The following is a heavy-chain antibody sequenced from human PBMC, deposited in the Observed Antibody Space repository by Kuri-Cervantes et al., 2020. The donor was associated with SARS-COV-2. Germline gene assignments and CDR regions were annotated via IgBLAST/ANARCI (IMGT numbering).Heavy chain of an antibody. J-gene: IGHJ6*02. Sequence: ASVKVSCKASGGTVSSFGFNWVRQAPGQGLEWMGWISAYNGNTNYAQKLQGRVTMTTDTSTSTAYMELRSLRSDDTAVYYCARDRGSSGWSWVYYYYGMDVWGQGTTVTVSS. CDR1: GGTVSSFG. CDR2: ISAYNGNT. D-gene: IGHD6-19*01. V-gene: IGHV1-18*01. CDR3: ARDRGSSGWSWVYYYYGMDV.